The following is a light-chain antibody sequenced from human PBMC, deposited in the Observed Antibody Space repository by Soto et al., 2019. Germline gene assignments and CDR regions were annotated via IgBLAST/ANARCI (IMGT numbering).Light chain of an antibody. CDR1: SSDVGGYNY. Sequence: QSVLTQPASVSGSPGQSITISCTGTSSDVGGYNYVSWYQQHPGKAPKLMIYDDSNRPSGVSNRFSCSKSGNTASLTISGLQAVDEADYYCSSYTSSSTLVFVTGTKVTVL. V-gene: IGLV2-14*01. CDR2: DDS. J-gene: IGLJ1*01. CDR3: SSYTSSSTLV.